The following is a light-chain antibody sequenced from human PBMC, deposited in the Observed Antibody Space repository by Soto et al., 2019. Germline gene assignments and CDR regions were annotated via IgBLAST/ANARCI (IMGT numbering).Light chain of an antibody. V-gene: IGKV1-33*01. CDR2: EES. CDR3: KQYDNLPLI. J-gene: IGKJ5*01. CDR1: QSISSW. Sequence: DIRLTQSPSSLSATVRDKVTISCRASQSISSWLAWYPQKPGKAPKLLIYEESSLETGVPSRFSGSGSGTDFTFTLTSLQPEDFATYSCKQYDNLPLISGQGTRLEIK.